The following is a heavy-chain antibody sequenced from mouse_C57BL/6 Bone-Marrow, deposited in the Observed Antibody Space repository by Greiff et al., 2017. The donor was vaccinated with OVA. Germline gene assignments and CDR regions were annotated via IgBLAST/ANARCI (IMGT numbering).Heavy chain of an antibody. CDR1: GYTFTSYW. CDR3: ARGGFCYSNYVGWYFDV. J-gene: IGHJ1*03. D-gene: IGHD2-5*01. Sequence: QVQLQQPGAELVKPGASVKLSCKTSGYTFTSYWMHWVKQGPGQGLEWIGMIHPNSGSTNYNEKFKSKATLTVDKSSSTAYMQLSSLTSDDSAVYYCARGGFCYSNYVGWYFDVWGTGNTVTVSS. V-gene: IGHV1-64*01. CDR2: IHPNSGST.